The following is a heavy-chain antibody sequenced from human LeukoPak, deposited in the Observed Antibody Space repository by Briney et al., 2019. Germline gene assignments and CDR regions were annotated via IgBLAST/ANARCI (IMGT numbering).Heavy chain of an antibody. CDR3: ARDRRGAGTKNWFDP. V-gene: IGHV3-21*01. CDR2: ISSSSSYI. Sequence: GGSLRLSCAASGFTFSSYSMNWVRQAPGKGLEWVSSISSSSSYIYYAASVRGRFTISRDNAKNSLYLQMNSLRAEDTAVYYCARDRRGAGTKNWFDPWGQGTLVTVSS. J-gene: IGHJ5*02. D-gene: IGHD1-7*01. CDR1: GFTFSSYS.